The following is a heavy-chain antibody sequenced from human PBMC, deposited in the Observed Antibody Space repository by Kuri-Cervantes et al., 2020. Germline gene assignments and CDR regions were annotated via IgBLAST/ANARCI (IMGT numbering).Heavy chain of an antibody. CDR1: GGSISSGDYY. CDR2: IYYSGST. Sequence: SETLSLTCTVSGGSISSGDYYWSWIRQPPGKGLEWIGYIYYSGSTNYNPSLKSRVTISVDTSKNQFSLKLSSVTAADTAVYYCAREEAALFDYWGQGTLVTVSS. CDR3: AREEAALFDY. V-gene: IGHV4-61*08. J-gene: IGHJ4*02.